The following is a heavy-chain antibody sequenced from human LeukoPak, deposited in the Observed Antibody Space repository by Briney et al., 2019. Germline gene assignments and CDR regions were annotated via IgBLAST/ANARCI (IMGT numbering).Heavy chain of an antibody. CDR1: GFTFSTYA. V-gene: IGHV3-64D*09. D-gene: IGHD6-25*01. J-gene: IGHJ4*02. CDR2: ISSNGGST. CDR3: LKVPNYSSGY. Sequence: PGGSLRLSCSASGFTFSTYAMHWVHQAPGKGLESVSTISSNGGSTYYADSVKGRFTISRDNSMNTLYLQMSSLTAEDTAVYYCLKVPNYSSGYWGQGTLVTVSS.